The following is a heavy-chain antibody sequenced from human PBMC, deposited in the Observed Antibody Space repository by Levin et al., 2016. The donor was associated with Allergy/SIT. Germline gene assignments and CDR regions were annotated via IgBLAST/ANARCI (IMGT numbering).Heavy chain of an antibody. CDR3: ARGGLRGIQLWYQPHFDY. CDR1: GFTFSSYG. D-gene: IGHD5-18*01. CDR2: ISSNGGST. Sequence: LKISCAASGFTFSSYGMHWVRQAPGKGLEYVSAISSNGGSTYYADSVKGRFTISRDNSKNTLYLQMGSLRAEDMAVYYCARGGLRGIQLWYQPHFDYWGQGTLVTVSS. V-gene: IGHV3-64*02. J-gene: IGHJ4*02.